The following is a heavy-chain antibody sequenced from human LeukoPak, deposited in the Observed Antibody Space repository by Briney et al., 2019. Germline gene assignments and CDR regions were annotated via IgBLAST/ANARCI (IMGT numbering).Heavy chain of an antibody. V-gene: IGHV4-34*01. CDR1: GGSFSGYY. J-gene: IGHJ5*02. Sequence: SETLSLTCAVYGGSFSGYYWSWIRQPPGKGLEWIGEINHSGSTYYNPSLKSRVTISVDTSKNQFSLKLSSVTAADTAVYYCARGLKVTMVRGAVGFDPWGQGTLVTVSS. CDR2: INHSGST. CDR3: ARGLKVTMVRGAVGFDP. D-gene: IGHD3-10*01.